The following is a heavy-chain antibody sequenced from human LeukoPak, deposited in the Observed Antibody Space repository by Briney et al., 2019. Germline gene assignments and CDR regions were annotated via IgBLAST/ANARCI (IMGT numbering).Heavy chain of an antibody. CDR2: IFYRGST. J-gene: IGHJ2*01. CDR3: ARHASRYFDL. Sequence: SETLSLTCAVSGGSISSNDYYWGWMRQPPGKGLEWIGSIFYRGSTYYNPSLQSRLTISVDTSNDQFSLKLSSVTAADTAVYYCARHASRYFDLWGRGTLVTVSS. CDR1: GGSISSNDYY. V-gene: IGHV4-39*01.